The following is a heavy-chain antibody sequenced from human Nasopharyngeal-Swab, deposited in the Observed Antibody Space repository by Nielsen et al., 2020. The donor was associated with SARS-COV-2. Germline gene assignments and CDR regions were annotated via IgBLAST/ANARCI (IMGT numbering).Heavy chain of an antibody. V-gene: IGHV3-48*04. D-gene: IGHD6-13*01. CDR2: ISTTGFTT. CDR1: EFTFSSYS. Sequence: GGSLRLSCAAFEFTFSSYSLNWVRQAPGKGLDWISFISTTGFTTFYVDSVTGRFTSSRDDAKNSVYLQMNSLRADDTAVYYCAREVGAGFLDHWGQGTPVTVSS. CDR3: AREVGAGFLDH. J-gene: IGHJ4*02.